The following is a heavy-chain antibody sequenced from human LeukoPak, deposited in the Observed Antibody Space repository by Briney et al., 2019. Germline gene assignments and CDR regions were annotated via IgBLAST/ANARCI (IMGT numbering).Heavy chain of an antibody. CDR2: IGGSGDTT. CDR3: AKAGGAYSSSWYLYFDY. J-gene: IGHJ4*02. D-gene: IGHD6-13*01. CDR1: GFTFSSYA. V-gene: IGHV3-23*01. Sequence: PGGSLRLSCAASGFTFSSYAMTWVRQAPGKGLDWVSTIGGSGDTTSYADSVRGRFTISRDSSKNTLFLQMNSLRAEDTAIYYCAKAGGAYSSSWYLYFDYWGQGTLVTVSS.